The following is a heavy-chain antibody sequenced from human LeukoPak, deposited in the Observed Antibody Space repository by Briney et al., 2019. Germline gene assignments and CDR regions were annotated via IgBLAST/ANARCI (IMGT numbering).Heavy chain of an antibody. Sequence: TSETLSLTCTVSGGSISSSSYYWGWIRQPPGKGLEWIGSIYYSGSTYYNPSLKSRVTISVDTSKNQFSLKLSSVTAADTAVYYCARDQGSGWYHWFDPWGQGTLVTVSS. CDR2: IYYSGST. CDR3: ARDQGSGWYHWFDP. J-gene: IGHJ5*02. V-gene: IGHV4-39*07. D-gene: IGHD6-19*01. CDR1: GGSISSSSYY.